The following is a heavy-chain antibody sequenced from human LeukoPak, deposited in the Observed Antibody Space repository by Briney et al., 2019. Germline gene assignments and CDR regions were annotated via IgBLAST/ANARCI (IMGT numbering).Heavy chain of an antibody. CDR1: GFTFGSYG. D-gene: IGHD4-23*01. CDR3: ARDPITVDPWYFDL. J-gene: IGHJ2*01. Sequence: GRSLRLSCAASGFTFGSYGMHWVRQAPGKGLEWVSSISSSSSYIYYADSVKGRFTISRDNSKNTLYLQMNSLRAEDTAVYYCARDPITVDPWYFDLWGRGTLVTVSS. V-gene: IGHV3-21*01. CDR2: ISSSSSYI.